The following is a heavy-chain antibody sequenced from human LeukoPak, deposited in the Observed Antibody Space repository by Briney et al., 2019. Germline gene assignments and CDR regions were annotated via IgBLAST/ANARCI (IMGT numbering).Heavy chain of an antibody. Sequence: GGSLRLSCAASGFTFSSYGIHWVRQAPGKGLEWVAVISYDGSNEYYADSVKGRFPISRDNSKNMLYLQMNSLRIEDTAVYYCARNSDYYDYSPQSVWGQGTLVTVS. J-gene: IGHJ4*02. CDR2: ISYDGSNE. V-gene: IGHV3-30*03. CDR3: ARNSDYYDYSPQSV. CDR1: GFTFSSYG. D-gene: IGHD3-22*01.